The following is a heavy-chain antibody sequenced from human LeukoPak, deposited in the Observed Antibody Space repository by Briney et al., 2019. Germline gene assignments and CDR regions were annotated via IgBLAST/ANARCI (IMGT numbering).Heavy chain of an antibody. D-gene: IGHD2-2*01. CDR2: IYYSGST. CDR3: ARRKGLYYFDY. Sequence: ASETLSLTCTVSGGSISSYYWSWIRQPPGKGLEWIGYIYYSGSTNYNPSLKSRVTISVDTSKNQFSLKPSSVTAADTAVYYCARRKGLYYFDYWGQGTLVTVSS. J-gene: IGHJ4*02. CDR1: GGSISSYY. V-gene: IGHV4-59*08.